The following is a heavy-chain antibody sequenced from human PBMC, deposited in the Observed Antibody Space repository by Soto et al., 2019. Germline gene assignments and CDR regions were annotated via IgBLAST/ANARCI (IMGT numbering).Heavy chain of an antibody. CDR1: GFPFSAFA. CDR3: AKDDGYNLLHY. J-gene: IGHJ4*02. V-gene: IGHV3-23*01. Sequence: TGGSLRLSCATSGFPFSAFAMNWVRHAPGKGLEWVSGIGGSGASIYYADSVKGRFTISRDNSKNTLYLQMNSLRAEDTAIYYCAKDDGYNLLHYWGQGTLVTVSS. D-gene: IGHD6-25*01. CDR2: IGGSGASI.